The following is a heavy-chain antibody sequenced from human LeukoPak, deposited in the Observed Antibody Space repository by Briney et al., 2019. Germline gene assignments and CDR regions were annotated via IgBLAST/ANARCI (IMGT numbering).Heavy chain of an antibody. J-gene: IGHJ4*02. D-gene: IGHD5-12*01. CDR1: GFTFSSYW. CDR2: INSDGSST. Sequence: GGSLRLSCAASGFTFSSYWMHWVRQASGKGLVWVSRINSDGSSTSYADSVKGRFTISRDNAKNTLYLRMNSLRAEDTAVYYCARVEERGYGRPADYWGQGTLVTVSS. CDR3: ARVEERGYGRPADY. V-gene: IGHV3-74*01.